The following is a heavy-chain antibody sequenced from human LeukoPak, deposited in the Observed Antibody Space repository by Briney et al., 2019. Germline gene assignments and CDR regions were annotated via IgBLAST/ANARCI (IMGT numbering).Heavy chain of an antibody. CDR2: IHTSGSN. CDR1: GVSISPYY. Sequence: SETLSLTCAVSGVSISPYYWAWIRQPPGKGLEWIGYIHTSGSNNQYPSLKSRVTISVDKSKNHFSLRLTSVTAADTAVYYCARLSAAVHLGAFDLWGQGTLVTVSS. CDR3: ARLSAAVHLGAFDL. J-gene: IGHJ4*02. D-gene: IGHD1-26*01. V-gene: IGHV4-4*09.